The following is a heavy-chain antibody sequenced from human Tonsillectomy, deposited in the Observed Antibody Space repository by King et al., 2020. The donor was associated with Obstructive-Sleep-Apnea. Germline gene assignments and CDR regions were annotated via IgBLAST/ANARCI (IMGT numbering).Heavy chain of an antibody. V-gene: IGHV4-30-4*07. CDR3: ARAKYDSRGYMEFDY. D-gene: IGHD3-22*01. CDR2: IYYSGST. Sequence: QLQESGPGLVKPSQTLSLTCAVSGGSISSAGYSWSWIRQPPGKGLEWIGYIYYSGSTYYNPSLKSRVTISTDTSRNQLSLKLSSVTAADTAVYYCARAKYDSRGYMEFDYWGQGTLVTVSS. J-gene: IGHJ4*02. CDR1: GGSISSAGYS.